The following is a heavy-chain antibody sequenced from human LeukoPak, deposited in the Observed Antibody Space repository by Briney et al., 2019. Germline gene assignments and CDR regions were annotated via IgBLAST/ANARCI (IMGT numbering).Heavy chain of an antibody. CDR3: ARDRHRYHYDGSGYPPY. V-gene: IGHV3-48*01. D-gene: IGHD3-22*01. Sequence: PGGSLRLSCAASGFSFSSYSMIWVRQAPGKGLEWVSYITSSSTTIYYADSVKGRFTISRDNAKNSLYLQMNSLRAEDTAVYYCARDRHRYHYDGSGYPPYWGQGTLVTASS. CDR1: GFSFSSYS. J-gene: IGHJ4*02. CDR2: ITSSSTTI.